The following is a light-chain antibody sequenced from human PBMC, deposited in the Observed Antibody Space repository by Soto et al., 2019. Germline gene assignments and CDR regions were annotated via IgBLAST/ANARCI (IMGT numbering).Light chain of an antibody. CDR1: QSVRNY. CDR3: QQRSNWPLLT. Sequence: EIVLTQPPATLSLSPGERATLSCRASQSVRNYLAWYQQKPGQAPRLLIYDASTRASGIPVRFSGTGYGTDFTLTISSLEPGDFAVYYCQQRSNWPLLTFGGGTKVDI. V-gene: IGKV3-11*01. CDR2: DAS. J-gene: IGKJ4*01.